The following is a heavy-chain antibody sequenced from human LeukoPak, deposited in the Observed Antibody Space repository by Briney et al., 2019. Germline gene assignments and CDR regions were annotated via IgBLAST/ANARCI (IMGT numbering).Heavy chain of an antibody. CDR3: ARLRGGIYSSRDAFDI. D-gene: IGHD2-2*01. J-gene: IGHJ3*02. CDR2: ISPYDGDT. CDR1: GYTFTTNG. V-gene: IGHV1-18*04. Sequence: ASVRVSCMASGYTFTTNGVSGVRQAPGQGLEWLAWISPYDGDTNYTPDLQGRVTLSTDTSTSTAYMELTSLRSDDTAVYYCARLRGGIYSSRDAFDIWGQGTMVAVSS.